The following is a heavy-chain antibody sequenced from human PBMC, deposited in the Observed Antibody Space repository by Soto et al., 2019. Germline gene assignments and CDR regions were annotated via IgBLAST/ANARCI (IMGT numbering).Heavy chain of an antibody. Sequence: ASVKVSCKASGYTFTSYGINWVRQATGQGLEWMGWMNPNSGNTGYAQKFQGRVTMTRNTSISTAYMELSSLRSEDTAVYYCARGGHSSSWYGRLRDYYYYGMDVWGQGTTVTVSS. CDR2: MNPNSGNT. D-gene: IGHD6-13*01. CDR3: ARGGHSSSWYGRLRDYYYYGMDV. V-gene: IGHV1-8*01. J-gene: IGHJ6*02. CDR1: GYTFTSYG.